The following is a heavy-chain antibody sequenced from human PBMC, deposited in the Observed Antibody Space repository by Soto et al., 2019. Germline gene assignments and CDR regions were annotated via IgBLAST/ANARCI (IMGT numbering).Heavy chain of an antibody. CDR1: GFTINGYS. CDR3: AIELWSGLYKDYYYRDV. J-gene: IGHJ6*03. CDR2: ITSGSSTI. D-gene: IGHD3-3*01. Sequence: EVQLVESGGGLVQPGGSLRLSCAASGFTINGYSLNWVRQAPGKGLEWVSCITSGSSTIYYADSVKGRFTISRDNARNSLYLQMHSLGDEDTAVYDCAIELWSGLYKDYYYRDVWGRGTTVTVSS. V-gene: IGHV3-48*02.